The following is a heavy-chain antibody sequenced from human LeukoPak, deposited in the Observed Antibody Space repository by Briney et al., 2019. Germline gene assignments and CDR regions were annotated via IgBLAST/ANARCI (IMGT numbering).Heavy chain of an antibody. CDR2: TSGST. CDR1: GGSISSYY. CDR3: ARGMEPYYYMDV. Sequence: SETLSLTCTVSGGSISSYYWSWIRQPPGKGLEWIGYTSGSTNYNPSLRSRVTISVDTSKNQFSLKLSSVTAADTAVYYCARGMEPYYYMDVWGKGTTVTVSS. D-gene: IGHD1-26*01. V-gene: IGHV4-59*01. J-gene: IGHJ6*03.